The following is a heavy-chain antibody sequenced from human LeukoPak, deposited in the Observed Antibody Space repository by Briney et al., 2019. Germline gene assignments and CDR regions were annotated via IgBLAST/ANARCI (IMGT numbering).Heavy chain of an antibody. D-gene: IGHD3-3*01. CDR3: AKHSAGYDFWSGFSVAFDI. Sequence: GGSLRLSCAASGFTFSSYAMSWVRQAPGKGLEWVSAISGSGGSTYYADSVKGRFTISRDNSKNTLYLQMNSLGAEDTAVYYCAKHSAGYDFWSGFSVAFDIWGQGTMVTVSS. J-gene: IGHJ3*02. CDR1: GFTFSSYA. CDR2: ISGSGGST. V-gene: IGHV3-23*01.